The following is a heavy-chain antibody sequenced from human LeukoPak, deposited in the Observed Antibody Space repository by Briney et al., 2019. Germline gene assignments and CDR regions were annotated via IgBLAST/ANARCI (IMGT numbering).Heavy chain of an antibody. Sequence: GGSLRLSCAASGFTFSGYSMNWVRQAPGTGLEWVSSISSSSSYIYYADSVKGRFTISRDNAKNSLYLHMNSLRAEDTAVYYCASRPTVTTFGWGQGTLVTVS. CDR2: ISSSSSYI. J-gene: IGHJ4*02. CDR1: GFTFSGYS. V-gene: IGHV3-21*01. CDR3: ASRPTVTTFG. D-gene: IGHD4-17*01.